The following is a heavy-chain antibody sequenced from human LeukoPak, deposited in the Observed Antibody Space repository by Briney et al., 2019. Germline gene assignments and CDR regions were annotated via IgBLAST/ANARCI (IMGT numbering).Heavy chain of an antibody. CDR3: ARASIVVPAAIFRLDY. CDR2: INPSGGST. D-gene: IGHD2-2*01. V-gene: IGHV1-46*01. CDR1: GYTFTSYY. Sequence: ASVKVSCKASGYTFTSYYMHWVRQAPGPGLEWMGIINPSGGSTSYAQKFQGRVTMTRDTSTSTVYMELSSLRSEDTAVYYCARASIVVPAAIFRLDYWGQGTLVTVSS. J-gene: IGHJ4*02.